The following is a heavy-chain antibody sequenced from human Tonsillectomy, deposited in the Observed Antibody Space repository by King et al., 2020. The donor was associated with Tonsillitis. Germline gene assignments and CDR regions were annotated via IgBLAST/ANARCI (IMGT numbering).Heavy chain of an antibody. CDR3: AKCPYDFWSGGLYYAMDA. CDR2: MSGAGART. Sequence: VQLVESGGGLVQPGGSLRLSCAASGLTFSNYAMTWVRQAPGKGLEWVSLMSGAGARTYHADSVKGRFTISRDNSRNTRYLQMNSLRAEDTAVYYCAKCPYDFWSGGLYYAMDAWGQGTTVTVSS. V-gene: IGHV3-23*04. CDR1: GLTFSNYA. D-gene: IGHD3-3*01. J-gene: IGHJ6*02.